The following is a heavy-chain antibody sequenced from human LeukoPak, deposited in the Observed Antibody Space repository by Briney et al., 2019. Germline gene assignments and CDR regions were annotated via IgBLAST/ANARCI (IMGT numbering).Heavy chain of an antibody. CDR2: ISRDGST. Sequence: SETLSLTCAVSGDSISSALWWNWVRQPPGKGLDWIGEISRDGSTKYNPSLKNRVTISKDNSKNQFSLKLNSVTAADTAVYYCTTSSGWYSLNYWGQGVLITVSS. CDR3: TTSSGWYSLNY. D-gene: IGHD1-26*01. V-gene: IGHV4-4*02. CDR1: GDSISSALW. J-gene: IGHJ4*02.